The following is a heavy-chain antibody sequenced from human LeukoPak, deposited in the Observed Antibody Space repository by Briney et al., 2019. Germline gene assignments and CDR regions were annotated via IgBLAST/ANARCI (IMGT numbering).Heavy chain of an antibody. CDR2: IIPILGIA. Sequence: SVKVSCKASGGTFSSYAISWVRQAPGQGLEWMGRIIPILGIANYAQKFQGRVTITADKSTSTAYMELSSLRSEDTAVYYCAIDSSGYPYSGMDVWGQGPTVTVSS. J-gene: IGHJ6*02. CDR3: AIDSSGYPYSGMDV. V-gene: IGHV1-69*04. D-gene: IGHD3-22*01. CDR1: GGTFSSYA.